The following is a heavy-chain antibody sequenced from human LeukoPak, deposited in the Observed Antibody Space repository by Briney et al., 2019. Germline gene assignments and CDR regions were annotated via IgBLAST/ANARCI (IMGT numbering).Heavy chain of an antibody. Sequence: PSETLSLTCTVSGGSISSYYWSWIRQPPGKGLEWIGYIYYSGSTNYNPSLKSRVTISVDTSKNQFSLKLSSVTAADTAVYYCARLGYGSGSYYTDYFDYWGQGTLVTVSS. CDR3: ARLGYGSGSYYTDYFDY. V-gene: IGHV4-59*08. J-gene: IGHJ4*02. CDR1: GGSISSYY. D-gene: IGHD3-10*01. CDR2: IYYSGST.